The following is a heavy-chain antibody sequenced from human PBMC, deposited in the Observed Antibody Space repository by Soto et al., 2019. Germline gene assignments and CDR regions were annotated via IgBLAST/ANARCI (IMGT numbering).Heavy chain of an antibody. Sequence: QLQLQESGPGLVKPSETLSLTCTVSGGSISSSSYYWGWIRQPPGKGLEWIGSIYYSGSTYYNPSLKSRVTISVDTSKNQFSLKLSSVTAADTAVYYCARAKQGTMTTVTTFNWFDPWGQGTLVTVSS. V-gene: IGHV4-39*01. CDR2: IYYSGST. CDR3: ARAKQGTMTTVTTFNWFDP. CDR1: GGSISSSSYY. D-gene: IGHD4-17*01. J-gene: IGHJ5*02.